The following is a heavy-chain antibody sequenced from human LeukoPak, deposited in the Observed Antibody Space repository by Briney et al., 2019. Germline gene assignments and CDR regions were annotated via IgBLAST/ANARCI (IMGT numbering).Heavy chain of an antibody. CDR2: INPNSGGT. CDR3: ARGPPGEDHYYLDV. D-gene: IGHD7-27*01. CDR1: GYTFTGYY. Sequence: ASVKVSCKASGYTFTGYYMHWVRQAPGQGLEWMGRINPNSGGTNYAQKFQGRVTMTRDTSISTAYMELSRLRSDDTAVYYCARGPPGEDHYYLDVWAKGTTVTVSS. J-gene: IGHJ6*03. V-gene: IGHV1-2*06.